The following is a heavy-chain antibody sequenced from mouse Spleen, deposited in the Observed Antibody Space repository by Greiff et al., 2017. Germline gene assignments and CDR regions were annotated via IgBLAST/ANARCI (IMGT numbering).Heavy chain of an antibody. CDR1: GYTFTDYE. J-gene: IGHJ4*01. CDR3: TGGVWAMDY. Sequence: LVESGAELVRPGASVTLSCKASGYTFTDYEMHWVKQTPVHGLEWIGAIDPETGGTAYNQKFKGKVILTADKPSSTAYMELRSLTSEGSAVYYCTGGVWAMDYWGQGTSVTVSS. V-gene: IGHV1-15*01. CDR2: IDPETGGT.